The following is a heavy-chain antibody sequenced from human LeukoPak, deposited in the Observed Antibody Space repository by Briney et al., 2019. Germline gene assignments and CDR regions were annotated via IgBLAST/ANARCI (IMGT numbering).Heavy chain of an antibody. CDR2: ISSSSSYI. J-gene: IGHJ4*02. CDR3: ARPGAGGTFNY. CDR1: GFTFSSYT. V-gene: IGHV3-21*01. Sequence: PGGSLRLSCAASGFTFSSYTMHWIRQAPGKGLEWVSSISSSSSYIYYADSVKGRFTISRDNAKNSLYLQMNSLRAEDTAVYYCARPGAGGTFNYWGQGTLVTVSS. D-gene: IGHD2-8*02.